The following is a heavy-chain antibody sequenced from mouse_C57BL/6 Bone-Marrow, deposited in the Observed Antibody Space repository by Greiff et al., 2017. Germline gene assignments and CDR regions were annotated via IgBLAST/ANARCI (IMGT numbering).Heavy chain of an antibody. CDR1: GFSLTSYG. CDR3: SRTYDYDDEGLFDY. D-gene: IGHD2-4*01. J-gene: IGHJ2*01. Sequence: QVQLQQSGPGLVQPSQSLSITCTVSGFSLTSYGVHWVRQSPGKGLEWLGVIWSGGSTDYNAAFISRLSISTDNSKSQVFFIMHSLQADDTSIYYCSRTYDYDDEGLFDYWGQGTTLTVSS. CDR2: IWSGGST. V-gene: IGHV2-2*01.